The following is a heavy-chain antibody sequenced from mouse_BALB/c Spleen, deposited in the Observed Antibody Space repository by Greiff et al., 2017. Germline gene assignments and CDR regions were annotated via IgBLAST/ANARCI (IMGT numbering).Heavy chain of an antibody. Sequence: EVQLQQSGAELVKPGASVKLSCTASGFNIKDTYMHWVKQRPEQGLEWIGRIDPANGNTKYDPKFQGKATITADTSSNTAYLQLSSLTSEDTAVYYCARSGYYRYDDAMDYWGQGTSVTVSS. CDR2: IDPANGNT. V-gene: IGHV14-3*02. CDR3: ARSGYYRYDDAMDY. CDR1: GFNIKDTY. J-gene: IGHJ4*01. D-gene: IGHD2-14*01.